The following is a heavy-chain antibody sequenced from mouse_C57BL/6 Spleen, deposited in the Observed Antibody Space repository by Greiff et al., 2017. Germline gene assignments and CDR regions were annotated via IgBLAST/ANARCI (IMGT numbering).Heavy chain of an antibody. D-gene: IGHD1-1*02. CDR1: GYTFTSYW. CDR2: IHPNSGST. J-gene: IGHJ1*03. V-gene: IGHV1-64*01. Sequence: QVQLQQPGAELVKPGASVKLSCKASGYTFTSYWMHWVKQRPGQGLEWIGMIHPNSGSTNYNEKFKSKATLTVDKSSSTAYMQLSSLTSEDSAVYYCASSDMGVEPWYFDVWGTGTTVTVSS. CDR3: ASSDMGVEPWYFDV.